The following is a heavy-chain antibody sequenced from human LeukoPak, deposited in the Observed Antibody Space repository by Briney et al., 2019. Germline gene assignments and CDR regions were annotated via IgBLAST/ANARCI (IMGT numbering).Heavy chain of an antibody. Sequence: GGSLRLSCAVSGFPFSIYEMNWVRQAPGKGLEWVSNIGSSGTTRYYADSVKGRFSISRDNAKNSPYLQMNSLRVEDTGVYYCALLAVASDFDYWGQGALVTVSS. D-gene: IGHD6-19*01. CDR1: GFPFSIYE. CDR3: ALLAVASDFDY. J-gene: IGHJ4*02. CDR2: IGSSGTTR. V-gene: IGHV3-48*03.